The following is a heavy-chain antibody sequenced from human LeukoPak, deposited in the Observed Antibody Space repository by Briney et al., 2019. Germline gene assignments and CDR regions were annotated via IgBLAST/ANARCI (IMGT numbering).Heavy chain of an antibody. D-gene: IGHD3-22*01. CDR3: ARKTYFYDTSGYYVLGNYFDY. V-gene: IGHV4-34*01. Sequence: SETLSLTCAVSGGSFSGYYWSWIRQPPGKGPEWIGEIYHSGNTNYDPSLKSRVTISVDTSKNQFSLNLSSVTAADTALYYCARKTYFYDTSGYYVLGNYFDYWGQGALVTVSS. J-gene: IGHJ4*02. CDR2: IYHSGNT. CDR1: GGSFSGYY.